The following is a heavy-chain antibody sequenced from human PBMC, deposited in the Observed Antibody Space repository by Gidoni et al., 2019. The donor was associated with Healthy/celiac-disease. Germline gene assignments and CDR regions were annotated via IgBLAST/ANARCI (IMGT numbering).Heavy chain of an antibody. J-gene: IGHJ4*02. CDR1: GCSLSSYA. V-gene: IGHV3-30*04. Sequence: QVQLVESGGGVVQPGRSRRLSCGASGCSLSSYAMKWVRHAPGKGLGWVAVISYDGSNKYYADSVKGRFTISRDNSKNTLYLQMNSLRAEDTAVYYCARDALELGGYCSGGSCDGRIFWGQGTLVTVSS. CDR3: ARDALELGGYCSGGSCDGRIF. CDR2: ISYDGSNK. D-gene: IGHD2-15*01.